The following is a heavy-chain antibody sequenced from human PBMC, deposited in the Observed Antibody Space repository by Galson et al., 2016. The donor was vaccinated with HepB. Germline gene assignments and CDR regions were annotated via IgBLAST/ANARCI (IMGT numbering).Heavy chain of an antibody. CDR2: VNPNTHNT. V-gene: IGHV1-8*01. J-gene: IGHJ5*02. Sequence: SVKVSCKASGYSFINSDINWVRQAPGRGLEWMGWVNPNTHNTGYAQKFQGRVTMTSDPAISTAYMELSSLTSEDSAVYYCARGGQLWLFGGDWFDPWGQGTLVTVAS. CDR3: ARGGQLWLFGGDWFDP. D-gene: IGHD5-18*01. CDR1: GYSFINSD.